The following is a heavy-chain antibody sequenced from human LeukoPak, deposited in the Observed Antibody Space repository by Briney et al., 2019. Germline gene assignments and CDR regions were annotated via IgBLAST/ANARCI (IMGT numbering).Heavy chain of an antibody. D-gene: IGHD3-22*01. CDR3: ARKSYYDSSGYYSGWFDP. J-gene: IGHJ5*02. CDR2: IIPIFGTA. Sequence: ASVKVSSKASGGTFSSYAISWVRQAPGQGLEWMGGIIPIFGTANYAQKFQGRVTITADESTSTAYMELSSLRSEDTAVYYCARKSYYDSSGYYSGWFDPWGQGTLVTVSS. V-gene: IGHV1-69*13. CDR1: GGTFSSYA.